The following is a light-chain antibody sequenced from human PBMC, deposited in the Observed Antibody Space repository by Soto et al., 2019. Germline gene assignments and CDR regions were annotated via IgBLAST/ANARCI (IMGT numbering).Light chain of an antibody. CDR2: DAS. Sequence: DIQMTQSPSTLSASVGDRVTITCRASQSISSWLAWYQQKPGKAPKLLIYDASSLESGVPSTFSGSGSGTEFTLTITNLQPDDFATYYCQQYKSYWTFGQGTRWIS. CDR1: QSISSW. J-gene: IGKJ1*01. V-gene: IGKV1-5*01. CDR3: QQYKSYWT.